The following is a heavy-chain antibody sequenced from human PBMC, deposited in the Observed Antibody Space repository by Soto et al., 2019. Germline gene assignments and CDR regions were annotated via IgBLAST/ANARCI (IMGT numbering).Heavy chain of an antibody. CDR2: INAGNGNT. J-gene: IGHJ4*02. D-gene: IGHD3-10*01. CDR3: ARASAMVRGVIYY. V-gene: IGHV1-3*01. CDR1: GYTFTSYA. Sequence: GASVKVSCKASGYTFTSYAMHWVRQAPGQRLEWMGWINAGNGNTKYSQKFQGRVTITRDTSASTAYMELSSLRSEDTAVYYCARASAMVRGVIYYWGQGTLVTVSS.